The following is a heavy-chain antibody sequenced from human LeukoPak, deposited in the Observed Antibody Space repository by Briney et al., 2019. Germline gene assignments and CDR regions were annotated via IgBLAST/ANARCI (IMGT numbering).Heavy chain of an antibody. J-gene: IGHJ5*02. V-gene: IGHV3-74*01. D-gene: IGHD6-13*01. CDR1: GFTFSSYW. CDR3: ARGGYSSSWYDWFDP. CDR2: INSDGSST. Sequence: GGSLRLSCAASGFTFSSYWMHWVRHAPGKGLVWVSRINSDGSSTSYADSVKGRFTISRDNAKNTLYLQMNSLRAEDTAVYYCARGGYSSSWYDWFDPWGQGTLVTVSS.